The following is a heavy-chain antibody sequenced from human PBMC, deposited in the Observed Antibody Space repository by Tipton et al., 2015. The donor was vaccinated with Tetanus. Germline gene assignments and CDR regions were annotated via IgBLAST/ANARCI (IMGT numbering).Heavy chain of an antibody. CDR3: ARTPDYYYGMDV. V-gene: IGHV4-34*01. Sequence: TLSLTCAVYGGAFSGHYWTWIRQAPGKGLEWIGEIHPSGSTNYNASLRGRVTISTDKSKNQVSLRLNSVTAADTAVYFCARTPDYYYGMDVWGQGTTVTVSS. CDR2: IHPSGST. J-gene: IGHJ6*02. CDR1: GGAFSGHY.